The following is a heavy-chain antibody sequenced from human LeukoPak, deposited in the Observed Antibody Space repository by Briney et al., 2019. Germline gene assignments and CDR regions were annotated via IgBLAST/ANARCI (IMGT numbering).Heavy chain of an antibody. D-gene: IGHD1-1*01. V-gene: IGHV3-23*01. CDR1: GFSFNNYA. CDR2: IRGGGGT. J-gene: IGHJ4*02. Sequence: PGGSLRLSCAASGFSFNNYAMSWVRQAPAKGPEWVSSIRGGGGTFYADSVKGGFTLSRDDSRNTVYLQVNNLRVDDTAIYYCAKAIWVSNDDAVCWGQGTHVTVSS. CDR3: AKAIWVSNDDAVC.